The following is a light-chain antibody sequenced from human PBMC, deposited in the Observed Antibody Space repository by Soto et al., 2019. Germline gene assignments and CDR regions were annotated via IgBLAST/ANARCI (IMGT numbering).Light chain of an antibody. Sequence: DIKMTQSPSTLSASVGDRVTITCRASQNINSWLAWYQQKPGKAPKVLMYKASTLESGVPSRFGGSGSETEFTLTISGLQPEDLATYYCQQYKSFMYTFGQGTKVDVK. CDR3: QQYKSFMYT. CDR2: KAS. V-gene: IGKV1-5*03. CDR1: QNINSW. J-gene: IGKJ2*01.